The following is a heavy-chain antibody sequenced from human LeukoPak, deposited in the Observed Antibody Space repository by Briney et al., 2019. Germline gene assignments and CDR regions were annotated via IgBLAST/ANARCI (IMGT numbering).Heavy chain of an antibody. CDR3: ARGDLGYCSSTSCVPDY. D-gene: IGHD2-2*01. J-gene: IGHJ4*02. CDR2: IGTAGDT. V-gene: IGHV3-13*01. CDR1: GFTFSSYD. Sequence: GGSLRLSCAASGFTFSSYDMHWVRQATGEGLEWVSAIGTAGDTYYPGSVKGRFTISRENAKNSLYLQMNSLRAGDTAVYYCARGDLGYCSSTSCVPDYWGQGTLVTVSS.